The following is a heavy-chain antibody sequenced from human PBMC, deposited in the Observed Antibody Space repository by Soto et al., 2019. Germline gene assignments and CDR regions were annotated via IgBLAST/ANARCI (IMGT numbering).Heavy chain of an antibody. V-gene: IGHV4-59*08. CDR3: ARQITHGDFDY. CDR2: IYYSGST. J-gene: IGHJ4*02. CDR1: GGSISSYY. Sequence: SETLSLTCTVSGGSISSYYWSWIRQPPGKGLEWIGYIYYSGSTNYNPSLKSRVTISVDTSKNQFSLKLSSVTAADTAVYYCARQITHGDFDYWGQGTLVTVSS. D-gene: IGHD1-20*01.